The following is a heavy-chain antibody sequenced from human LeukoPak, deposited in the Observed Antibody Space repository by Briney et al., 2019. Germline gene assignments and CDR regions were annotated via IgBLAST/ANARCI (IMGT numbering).Heavy chain of an antibody. D-gene: IGHD2-15*01. V-gene: IGHV4-59*01. CDR2: IYYSGST. CDR3: ARGGFTPDAFDI. J-gene: IGHJ3*02. CDR1: GGSISSYY. Sequence: SETLSLTCTASGGSISSYYWSWIRQPPGKGLEWIGYIYYSGSTNYNPSLKSRVTISVDTSKNQFSLKLSSVTAADTAVYYCARGGFTPDAFDIWGQGTMVTVSS.